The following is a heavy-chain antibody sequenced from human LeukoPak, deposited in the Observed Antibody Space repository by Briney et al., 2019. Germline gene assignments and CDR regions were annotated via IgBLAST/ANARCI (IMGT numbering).Heavy chain of an antibody. J-gene: IGHJ3*02. V-gene: IGHV1-69*05. CDR1: GGTFSSYA. CDR3: ARARGDGYNFNDAFDI. D-gene: IGHD5-24*01. CDR2: IIPIFGTA. Sequence: SVKVSCKASGGTFSSYAISWVRQAPGQGLEWMGRIIPIFGTANYAQKFQGRVTITTDESTSTAYMELSSLRSEDTDVYYCARARGDGYNFNDAFDIWGQGTMVTVSS.